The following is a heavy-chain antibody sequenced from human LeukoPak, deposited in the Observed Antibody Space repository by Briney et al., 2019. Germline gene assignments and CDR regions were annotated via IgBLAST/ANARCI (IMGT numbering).Heavy chain of an antibody. V-gene: IGHV3-30-3*01. Sequence: GRSLRLSCAASGFTFSSYAMHWVRQAPGKGLEWVAVISYDGSNKYYADSVKGRFSISRDNAKNTLYLQMNSLRVEDTAVYYCARGYGDWFDPWGQGTPVTVSS. CDR2: ISYDGSNK. CDR3: ARGYGDWFDP. CDR1: GFTFSSYA. D-gene: IGHD3-10*01. J-gene: IGHJ5*02.